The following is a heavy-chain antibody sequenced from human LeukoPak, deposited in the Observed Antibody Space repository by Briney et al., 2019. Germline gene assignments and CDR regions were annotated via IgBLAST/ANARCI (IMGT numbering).Heavy chain of an antibody. Sequence: GGSLRLSCAASGFTFSSYAMHWVRQAPGKGLEWVAFIRYDGSNKYYADSVKGRFTISRDNSKNTLYLQMNSLRAEDTAVYYCAKDRGYYYDSSGYYRMDAFDIWGQGTMVTVSS. J-gene: IGHJ3*02. CDR1: GFTFSSYA. CDR2: IRYDGSNK. V-gene: IGHV3-30*02. D-gene: IGHD3-22*01. CDR3: AKDRGYYYDSSGYYRMDAFDI.